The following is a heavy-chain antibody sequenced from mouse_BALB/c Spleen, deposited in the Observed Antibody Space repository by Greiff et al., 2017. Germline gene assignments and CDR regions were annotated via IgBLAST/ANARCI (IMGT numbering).Heavy chain of an antibody. Sequence: LQQPGSELVRPGASVKLSCKASGYTFTSYWMHWVKQRPGQGLEWIGNIYPGSGSTNYDEKFKSKATLTVDTSSSTAYMQLSSLTSEDSAVYYCTRNLLLDYWGQGTTLTVSS. CDR1: GYTFTSYW. CDR2: IYPGSGST. CDR3: TRNLLLDY. D-gene: IGHD1-1*01. J-gene: IGHJ2*01. V-gene: IGHV1S22*01.